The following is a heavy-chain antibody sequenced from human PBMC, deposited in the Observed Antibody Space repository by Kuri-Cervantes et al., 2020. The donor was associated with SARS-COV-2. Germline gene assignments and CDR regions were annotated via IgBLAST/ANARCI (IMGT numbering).Heavy chain of an antibody. V-gene: IGHV1-18*01. D-gene: IGHD3-22*01. J-gene: IGHJ4*02. CDR3: ARPYDSNGYFDY. CDR2: ISAYNGNT. Sequence: ASVKVSCKASGGTFSSYAISWVRQAPGQGLEWMGWISAYNGNTNYAQKLQGRVTMTTDTSTSTAYMELRSLRSDDTAVYYCARPYDSNGYFDYWGQGTLVTVSS. CDR1: GGTFSSYA.